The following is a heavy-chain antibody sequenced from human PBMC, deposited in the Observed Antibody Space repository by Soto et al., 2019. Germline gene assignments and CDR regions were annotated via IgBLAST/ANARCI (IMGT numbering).Heavy chain of an antibody. D-gene: IGHD1-7*01. CDR1: GGSISSYY. V-gene: IGHV4-59*01. CDR3: AREGLTGTIGLYYYYGMDV. Sequence: QVQLQESGPGLVKPSETLSLTCTVSGGSISSYYWSWIRQPPGKGLEWIGYIYYSGSTNYNPSLKSRVTXSXDXXKNQCSLKLSSVTAADAAVYYCAREGLTGTIGLYYYYGMDVWGQGTTVTVSS. CDR2: IYYSGST. J-gene: IGHJ6*02.